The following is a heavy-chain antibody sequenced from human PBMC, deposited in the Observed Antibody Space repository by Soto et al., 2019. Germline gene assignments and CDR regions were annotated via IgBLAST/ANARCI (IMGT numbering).Heavy chain of an antibody. CDR3: GFGRIVYY. Sequence: EVQLVESGGGMIQSGGSLRLSCAASGFTVSSYYMSWVRQAPGKGLEWVSVIYSGGSTYYADSVKGRFTISRDNSKNTMYLQMNSLRAADTAVYYCGFGRIVYYWGQGTLVTVSS. D-gene: IGHD2-15*01. J-gene: IGHJ4*02. CDR2: IYSGGST. V-gene: IGHV3-53*01. CDR1: GFTVSSYY.